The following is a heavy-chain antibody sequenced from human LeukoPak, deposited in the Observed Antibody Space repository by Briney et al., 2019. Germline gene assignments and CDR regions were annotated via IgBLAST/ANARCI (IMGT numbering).Heavy chain of an antibody. CDR2: ISSSSSYI. J-gene: IGHJ4*02. Sequence: PGGSLRLSCAASGFTFSSYSMNWVRQAPGKGLEWVSSISSSSSYIYYADSVRGRFTISRDNAKNSLYLQMNSLRAEDPAVYYCAKDILWFGEGPAYFDYWGQGTLVTVSS. CDR3: AKDILWFGEGPAYFDY. D-gene: IGHD3-10*01. CDR1: GFTFSSYS. V-gene: IGHV3-21*01.